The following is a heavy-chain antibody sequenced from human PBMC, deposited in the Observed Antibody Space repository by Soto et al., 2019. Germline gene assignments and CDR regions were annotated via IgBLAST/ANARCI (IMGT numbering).Heavy chain of an antibody. CDR2: IYYSGST. Sequence: SDTLSLTCTVSGGSISSSSYYWGWIRQPPGKGLEWIGYIYYSGSTYYNPSLKSRVTISVDTSKNQFSLKLSSVTAADTAVYYCARETYFDYWGQGTLVTVSS. CDR1: GGSISSSSYY. V-gene: IGHV4-31*03. CDR3: ARETYFDY. J-gene: IGHJ4*02.